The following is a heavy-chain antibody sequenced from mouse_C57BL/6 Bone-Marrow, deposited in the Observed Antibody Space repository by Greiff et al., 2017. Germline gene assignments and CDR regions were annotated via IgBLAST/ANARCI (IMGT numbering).Heavy chain of an antibody. CDR1: GFSLASYG. Sequence: VKLVESGPGLVQPSQSLSITCTVSGFSLASYGVHWVRQSPGKGLELLGVLWSGGSTDYNAAFISRLSISKDNSKSQVFFKMNSLQADDTAIYYCARNMVTTEGMDYWGQGTSVTVSS. D-gene: IGHD2-1*01. J-gene: IGHJ4*01. V-gene: IGHV2-2*01. CDR2: LWSGGST. CDR3: ARNMVTTEGMDY.